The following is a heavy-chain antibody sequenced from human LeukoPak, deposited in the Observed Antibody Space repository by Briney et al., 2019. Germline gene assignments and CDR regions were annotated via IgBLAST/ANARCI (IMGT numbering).Heavy chain of an antibody. CDR2: ISYDGSSK. V-gene: IGHV3-30*04. CDR1: GFTFSNHA. J-gene: IGHJ4*02. CDR3: ARHLSGVTGYTYGRGIDY. Sequence: GGSLRLSCAASGFTFSNHAMHWVRQAPGKGLEWVAVISYDGSSKYYTDSVKGRFTISGDSSKNTLYLQMNSLRPEDTAVYYCARHLSGVTGYTYGRGIDYWGQGTLVTVSS. D-gene: IGHD5-18*01.